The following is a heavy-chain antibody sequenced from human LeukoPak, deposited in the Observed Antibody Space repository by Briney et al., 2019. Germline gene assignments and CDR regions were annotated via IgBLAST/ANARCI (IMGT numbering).Heavy chain of an antibody. CDR3: ARVFGGGRGGWFDP. V-gene: IGHV4-59*01. CDR2: IYYSGSS. CDR1: GGSITGYY. D-gene: IGHD3-16*01. J-gene: IGHJ5*02. Sequence: PSGTLSLTCTVSGGSITGYYWTWIRQPPGKGLEWIGYIYYSGSSNYNPSLKSRVTISIHTSKNQFSLNLSSVTAADTAVYYCARVFGGGRGGWFDPWGQGTLVAVSS.